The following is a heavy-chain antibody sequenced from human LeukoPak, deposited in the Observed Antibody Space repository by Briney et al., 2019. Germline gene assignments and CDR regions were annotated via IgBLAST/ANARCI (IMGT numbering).Heavy chain of an antibody. V-gene: IGHV3-21*01. J-gene: IGHJ6*03. CDR1: GFTFSSYS. CDR2: ISSSSSYI. D-gene: IGHD1-26*01. CDR3: ARGEWELSTYYYYYMDV. Sequence: GGSLRLSCAASGFTFSSYSMNWVRQAPGKGLEWVSSISSSSSYIYYADSVKGRFTISRDNAKNSLYLQMNSLRAEDTAVYYCARGEWELSTYYYYYMDVWGKGTTVTVSS.